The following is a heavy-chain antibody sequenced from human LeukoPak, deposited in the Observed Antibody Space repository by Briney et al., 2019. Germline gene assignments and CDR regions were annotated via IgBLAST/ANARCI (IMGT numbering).Heavy chain of an antibody. CDR2: IIPILGIA. V-gene: IGHV1-69*02. D-gene: IGHD6-6*01. Sequence: GSSVKVSCKASGGSFSSYTISWVRQAPGQGLEWMGRIIPILGIANYAQKFQGRVTITADESTSTAYMELSSLRSEDTAVYYCASDGYSSSSPWGQGTLVTVSS. J-gene: IGHJ5*02. CDR3: ASDGYSSSSP. CDR1: GGSFSSYT.